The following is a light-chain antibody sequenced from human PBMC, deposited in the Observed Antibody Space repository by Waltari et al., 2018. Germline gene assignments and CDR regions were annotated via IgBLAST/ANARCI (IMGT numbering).Light chain of an antibody. CDR1: NSNIANTY. Sequence: QSVLNQPPSVSGTPGQTVTISCSGSNSNIANTYVYWYQQLPGMAPKRLIYRNKPRPSGVPDRFSGSKSGTSASRAISGLRDEDEAHYSCAIWDDGVIFGGGTKLTVL. V-gene: IGLV1-47*01. CDR2: RNK. J-gene: IGLJ2*01. CDR3: AIWDDGVI.